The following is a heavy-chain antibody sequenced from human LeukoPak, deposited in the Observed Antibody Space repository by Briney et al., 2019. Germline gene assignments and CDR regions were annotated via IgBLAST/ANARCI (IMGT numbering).Heavy chain of an antibody. CDR3: ASTATLYYYGSGSYYPDY. J-gene: IGHJ4*02. D-gene: IGHD3-10*01. CDR2: INHSGST. Sequence: PSETLSLTCAVYGGSFSGYYWSWIRQPPGKGLEWIGEINHSGSTNYNPSLKSRVTISVDTSKNQFSLKLSSVTAADTAVYYCASTATLYYYGSGSYYPDYWGQGTLVTVSS. CDR1: GGSFSGYY. V-gene: IGHV4-34*01.